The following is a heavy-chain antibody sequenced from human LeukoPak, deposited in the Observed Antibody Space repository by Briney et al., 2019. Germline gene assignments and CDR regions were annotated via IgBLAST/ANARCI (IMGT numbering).Heavy chain of an antibody. CDR3: ARRSGYEIVDY. J-gene: IGHJ4*02. D-gene: IGHD5-12*01. CDR2: INHSGST. V-gene: IGHV4-34*01. Sequence: SETLSLTCAVYGGSFSGYYWSWIRQPPGKGLEWIGEINHSGSTNYNPSLKSRVTISVDTSKNQFSLKLSSVTAADTAVYYCARRSGYEIVDYWGQGTLVTVSS. CDR1: GGSFSGYY.